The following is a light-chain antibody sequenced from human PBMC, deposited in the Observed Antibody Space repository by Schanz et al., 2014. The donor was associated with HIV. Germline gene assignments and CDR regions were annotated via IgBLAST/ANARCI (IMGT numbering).Light chain of an antibody. CDR1: SFNIGGSYD. Sequence: QSVLTQPPSVSGAPGQRVTITCSGSSFNIGGSYDVHWYQHLPGTAPTLLIHSYDQRPSGVPYRFSGSKSANTASLTISGLQPDDEADYYCTSYTTNRPVAFGGGTKVTVL. CDR2: SYD. J-gene: IGLJ2*01. V-gene: IGLV1-40*01. CDR3: TSYTTNRPVA.